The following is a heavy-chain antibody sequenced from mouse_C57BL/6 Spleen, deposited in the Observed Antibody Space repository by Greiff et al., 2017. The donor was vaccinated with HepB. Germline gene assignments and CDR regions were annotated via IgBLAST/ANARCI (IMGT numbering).Heavy chain of an antibody. Sequence: EVKLVESGAELVKPGASVKLSCTASGFNIKDYYMHWVKQRTEQGLEWIGRIDPEDGETKYAPKFQGKATITADTSSNTAYLQLSSLTSEDTAVYYCAYYQPYDYYYAMDYWGQGTSVTVSS. D-gene: IGHD2-4*01. CDR1: GFNIKDYY. CDR2: IDPEDGET. CDR3: AYYQPYDYYYAMDY. V-gene: IGHV14-2*01. J-gene: IGHJ4*01.